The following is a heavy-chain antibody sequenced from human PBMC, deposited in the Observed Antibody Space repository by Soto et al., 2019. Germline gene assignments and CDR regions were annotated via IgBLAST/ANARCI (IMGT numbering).Heavy chain of an antibody. CDR1: GFTFSSYA. CDR2: ISGSGGST. J-gene: IGHJ5*02. Sequence: GGSLRLCCAASGFTFSSYAMSWVRQAPGKGLEWVSAISGSGGSTYYADSVKGRFTISRDNSKNTLYLQMNSLRAEDTAVYYCAKDPYSSGWHGWFAPWGQGTLVTVSS. CDR3: AKDPYSSGWHGWFAP. D-gene: IGHD6-19*01. V-gene: IGHV3-23*01.